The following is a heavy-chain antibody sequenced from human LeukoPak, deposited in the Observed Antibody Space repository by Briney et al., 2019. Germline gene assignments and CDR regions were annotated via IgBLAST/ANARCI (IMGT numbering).Heavy chain of an antibody. J-gene: IGHJ6*02. CDR2: IRSGGST. CDR1: GFTVSSSY. CDR3: ARDLLAVAENGPKHYYYYYGMDV. D-gene: IGHD6-19*01. V-gene: IGHV3-53*01. Sequence: GGSLRLSCAASGFTVSSSYMTWVRQAPGKGLEWVSVIRSGGSTYYADSVKGRFTISRDNSKNTLYLQMNSLRAEDTAVYYCARDLLAVAENGPKHYYYYYGMDVWGQGTTVTVSS.